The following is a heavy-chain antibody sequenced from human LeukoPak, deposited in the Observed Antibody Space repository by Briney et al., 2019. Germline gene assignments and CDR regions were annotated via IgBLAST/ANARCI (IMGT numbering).Heavy chain of an antibody. Sequence: GGSLRLSCAASGFTFSSYAMSWVRQAPGKGLEGVSAISGSGGSTYYADSVKGRFTISRDNSKNTLYLQMNSLRAEDTAVYYCSKSRGVYGDYWYYFDYWGQGTLVTVSS. CDR2: ISGSGGST. V-gene: IGHV3-23*01. D-gene: IGHD4-17*01. J-gene: IGHJ4*02. CDR1: GFTFSSYA. CDR3: SKSRGVYGDYWYYFDY.